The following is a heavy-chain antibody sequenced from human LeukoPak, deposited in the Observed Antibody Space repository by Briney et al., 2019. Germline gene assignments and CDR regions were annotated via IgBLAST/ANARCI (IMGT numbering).Heavy chain of an antibody. J-gene: IGHJ4*02. Sequence: GASVKVSCKASGGTFSSYAISWVRQAPGQGLEWMGRIIPILGIANYAQKFQGRVTITADKSTSTAYMELSSLRSEDTAVYYCARDREAMVRGVPFDYWGQGTLVTVSS. CDR3: ARDREAMVRGVPFDY. D-gene: IGHD3-10*01. CDR2: IIPILGIA. V-gene: IGHV1-69*04. CDR1: GGTFSSYA.